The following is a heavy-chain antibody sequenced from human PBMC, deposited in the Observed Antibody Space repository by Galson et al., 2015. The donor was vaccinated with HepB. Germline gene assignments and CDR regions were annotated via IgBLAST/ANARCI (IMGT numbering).Heavy chain of an antibody. CDR3: AIVPAAIEFDC. CDR2: ISYDGSNK. Sequence: SLRLSCAASGFTFSSYGMFWVRQGPGKGLEWVAFISYDGSNKYYADSVKGRFTISRDNSKNTLYLQMNSLRAEDTAVYYCAIVPAAIEFDCWGQGTLVTVSS. D-gene: IGHD2-2*02. CDR1: GFTFSSYG. J-gene: IGHJ4*02. V-gene: IGHV3-30*19.